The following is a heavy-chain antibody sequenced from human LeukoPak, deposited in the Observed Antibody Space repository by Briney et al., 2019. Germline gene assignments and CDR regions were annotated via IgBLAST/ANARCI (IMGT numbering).Heavy chain of an antibody. J-gene: IGHJ5*02. D-gene: IGHD6-19*01. CDR2: INPNSGGT. Sequence: ASVKVSCKASGYTFTSYGISWVRQAPGQGLEWMGWINPNSGGTNYAQKFQGRVSMTRDTSISTAYMELSRLRSDDTAVYYCARGRIAVAEWFDPWGQGTLVTVSS. V-gene: IGHV1-2*02. CDR3: ARGRIAVAEWFDP. CDR1: GYTFTSYG.